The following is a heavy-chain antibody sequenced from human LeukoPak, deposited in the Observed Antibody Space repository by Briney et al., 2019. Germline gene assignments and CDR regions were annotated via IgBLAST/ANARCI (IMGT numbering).Heavy chain of an antibody. V-gene: IGHV4-39*02. CDR2: IYHSGST. Sequence: SETLSLTCTVSGGSISTTSYYWGWIRQPPGKGLEWIGSIYHSGSTYYNPSLKSRVTISVDTSKNQFSLKLNSVTAADTAVYFCAREGSYGYTFDYWGQGTLVTVSS. CDR3: AREGSYGYTFDY. CDR1: GGSISTTSYY. J-gene: IGHJ4*02. D-gene: IGHD3-16*01.